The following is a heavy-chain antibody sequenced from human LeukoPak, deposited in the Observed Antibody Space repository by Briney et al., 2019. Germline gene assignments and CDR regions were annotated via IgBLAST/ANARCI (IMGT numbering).Heavy chain of an antibody. D-gene: IGHD3-9*01. Sequence: PSETLSLICTVSGGSITNYYWSWIRQAPGKRLEWIGYIYYDGTPHSNPSLNSRVSISVDTSKNHFSLRLNSVTAADTAVYYCARAPYDILTGWVVGFDYWGQGTLVTVSS. CDR2: IYYDGTP. J-gene: IGHJ4*02. V-gene: IGHV4-59*13. CDR3: ARAPYDILTGWVVGFDY. CDR1: GGSITNYY.